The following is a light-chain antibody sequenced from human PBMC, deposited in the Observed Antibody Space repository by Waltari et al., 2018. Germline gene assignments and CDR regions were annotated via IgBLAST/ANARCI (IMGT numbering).Light chain of an antibody. V-gene: IGLV2-14*03. CDR2: YVN. CDR3: SSYTTSYTWV. Sequence: QSALTQPASVSGSPGQSIAISCTGTRSDVGGYNYVPWYQQHPGKAPKLIIYYVNERPSGVSDRFSASKSGNTASLTISGLQAEDEADYYCSSYTTSYTWVFGGGTKLTVL. J-gene: IGLJ3*02. CDR1: RSDVGGYNY.